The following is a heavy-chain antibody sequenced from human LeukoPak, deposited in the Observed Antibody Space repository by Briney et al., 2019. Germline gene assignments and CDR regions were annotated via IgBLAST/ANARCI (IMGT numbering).Heavy chain of an antibody. J-gene: IGHJ4*02. CDR2: IYPGDSDT. CDR3: ARSQLPGKIAAAGLFDY. D-gene: IGHD6-13*01. V-gene: IGHV5-51*01. CDR1: GYSFTSYW. Sequence: GESLKISCKGSGYSFTSYWIGWVRQMPGKGLEWMGIIYPGDSDTRYSPSFQGQVTISADKSISTAYLQRSSLKASDTAMYYCARSQLPGKIAAAGLFDYWGQGTLVTVSS.